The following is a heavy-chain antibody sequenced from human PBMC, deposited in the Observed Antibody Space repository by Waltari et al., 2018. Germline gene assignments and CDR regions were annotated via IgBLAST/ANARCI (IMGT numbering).Heavy chain of an antibody. CDR2: IYSGGST. V-gene: IGHV3-53*01. D-gene: IGHD6-19*01. CDR3: ATDVVGWTDV. CDR1: GFTVSRNY. J-gene: IGHJ6*04. Sequence: ELQLVESGAGLIQAGGSLRLYCAASGFTVSRNYMSWVGQVPGKGREWGLVIYSGGSTYYADSVKGRFTISRDNSKNTLYLQMNSLRAEDTAVYYCATDVVGWTDVWGKGTTVTVSS.